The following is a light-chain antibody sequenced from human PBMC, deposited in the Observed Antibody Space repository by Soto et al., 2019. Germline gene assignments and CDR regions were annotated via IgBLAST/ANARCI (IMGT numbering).Light chain of an antibody. CDR1: QSFSSSY. CDR3: QQRSNWPRGT. V-gene: IGKV3-11*01. J-gene: IGKJ3*01. Sequence: ILLTQSPGSLSLSPWEIASLCCRASQSFSSSYLAWYQQKPGQALRLLIYDASNRATGIPARFSGSGSGTDFTLTISSLEPEDFAVYYCQQRSNWPRGTFGPGTKVDIK. CDR2: DAS.